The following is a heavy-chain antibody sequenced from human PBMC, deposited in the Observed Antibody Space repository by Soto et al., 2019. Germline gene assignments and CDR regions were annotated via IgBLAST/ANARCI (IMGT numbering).Heavy chain of an antibody. J-gene: IGHJ3*02. V-gene: IGHV3-30-3*01. Sequence: GGSLRLSCAASGFTFSSYAMHWVRQAPGKGLEWVAVISYDGSNKYYADSVKGRFTISRDNSKNTLYLQMNSLRAEDTAVYYCARDHGRWLQSRHDAFDIWGQGTMVTVSS. CDR3: ARDHGRWLQSRHDAFDI. CDR1: GFTFSSYA. D-gene: IGHD5-12*01. CDR2: ISYDGSNK.